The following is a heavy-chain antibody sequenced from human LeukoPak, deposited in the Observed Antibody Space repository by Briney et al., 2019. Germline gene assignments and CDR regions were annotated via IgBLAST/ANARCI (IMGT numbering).Heavy chain of an antibody. CDR2: IKQYGKEK. V-gene: IGHV3-7*01. J-gene: IGHJ4*02. D-gene: IGHD3-22*01. CDR1: GFTFTSYW. Sequence: GGSVRLSCAASGFTFTSYWMSWVRQAPGKGLEWVANIKQYGKEKYYVDSVKGRFTISRDNAKNSLYLQMNSLRAEDTAVYYCARRRYYYDSSGYYYQTYYFDYWGQGTLVTVSS. CDR3: ARRRYYYDSSGYYYQTYYFDY.